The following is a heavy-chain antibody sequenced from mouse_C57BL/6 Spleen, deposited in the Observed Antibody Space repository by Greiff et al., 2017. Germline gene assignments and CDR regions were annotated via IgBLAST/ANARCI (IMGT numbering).Heavy chain of an antibody. V-gene: IGHV1-22*01. D-gene: IGHD2-4*01. CDR3: ARGALYYDYDGYYFDY. Sequence: VQLQQSGPELVKPGASVKMSCKASGYTFTDYNMHWVKQSHGKSLEWIGYINPNNGGTSYNQKCKGKATLTVNKSSSTAYMELRSLTSEDSAVYYCARGALYYDYDGYYFDYWSQGTTLTVSS. CDR1: GYTFTDYN. J-gene: IGHJ2*01. CDR2: INPNNGGT.